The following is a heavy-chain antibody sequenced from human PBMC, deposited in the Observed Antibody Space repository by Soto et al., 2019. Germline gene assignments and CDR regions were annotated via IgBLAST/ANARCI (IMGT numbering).Heavy chain of an antibody. CDR3: ARVGNCVTPTPQDV. CDR2: ISPYSGNT. V-gene: IGHV1-18*01. J-gene: IGHJ6*02. D-gene: IGHD2-21*01. CDR1: GYVFVNYG. Sequence: QVQLVQSGDEVRKPGSSVKVSCKASGYVFVNYGIAWVRQAPGQGLEWIGWISPYSGNTHYASKVQGRLTMTTDTSTSTAYMDLGSLTSDDTGVYYCARVGNCVTPTPQDVWGQGTTVTVSS.